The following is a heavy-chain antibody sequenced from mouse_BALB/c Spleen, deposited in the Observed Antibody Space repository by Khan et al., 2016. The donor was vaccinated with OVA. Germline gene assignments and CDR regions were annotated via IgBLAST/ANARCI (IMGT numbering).Heavy chain of an antibody. J-gene: IGHJ2*01. D-gene: IGHD4-1*01. V-gene: IGHV1-9*01. Sequence: QVQLQQSGAELMKPGASVKLSCKATGYTFSSYWIEWVKQRPGHGLEWIGEILPGSGNTNYNEKFKGKSTFTAETSSNTAYMQLSSLTSEDAAVYDFGRANWPNYCDYWGRGTNITVCS. CDR3: GRANWPNYCDY. CDR2: ILPGSGNT. CDR1: GYTFSSYW.